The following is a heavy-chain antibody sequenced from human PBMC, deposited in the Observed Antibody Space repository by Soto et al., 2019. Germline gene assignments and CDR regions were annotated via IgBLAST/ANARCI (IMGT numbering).Heavy chain of an antibody. CDR2: TSSSVSTI. J-gene: IGHJ4*02. D-gene: IGHD3-3*01. CDR3: ARGTDFSSGEGPSPFAY. Sequence: GGSLRLSCAASGFTFSSYEMNWVRQAPGKGLEWVSYTSSSVSTIYYADSVKGRFTISRDNAKNSLYLQMNSLRAEDTAVYYCARGTDFSSGEGPSPFAYWGPGTLVTLSS. V-gene: IGHV3-48*03. CDR1: GFTFSSYE.